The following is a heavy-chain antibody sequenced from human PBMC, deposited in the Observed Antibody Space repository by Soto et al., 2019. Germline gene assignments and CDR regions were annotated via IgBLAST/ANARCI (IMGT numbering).Heavy chain of an antibody. Sequence: QVQLVQSGAEVKRPESSMKVSCKPSGGTFNNYAINWVRQAPGQGLEWMGAIIPISGTTKYAQKFQGRVTITADKSTSTVYMDLSSLRSEDTAVYYCARWGGLSCSGAVCCKKPCDYWGQGTLVSVSS. J-gene: IGHJ4*02. D-gene: IGHD2-8*02. CDR2: IIPISGTT. CDR1: GGTFNNYA. V-gene: IGHV1-69*06. CDR3: ARWGGLSCSGAVCCKKPCDY.